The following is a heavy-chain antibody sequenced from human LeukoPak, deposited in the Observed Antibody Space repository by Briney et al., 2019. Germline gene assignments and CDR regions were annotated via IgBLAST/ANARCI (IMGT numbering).Heavy chain of an antibody. Sequence: ASVTVSCKASGYTFTNYAMNWVRQVPGQGLEWMGWINTNTGSPTYAQAFTGRFVFSLDTSVSTAYLQISSLKTEDTAVYYCACYDCGDYWGQGTLVTVSS. V-gene: IGHV7-4-1*02. CDR1: GYTFTNYA. D-gene: IGHD2-2*01. CDR2: INTNTGSP. CDR3: ACYDCGDY. J-gene: IGHJ4*02.